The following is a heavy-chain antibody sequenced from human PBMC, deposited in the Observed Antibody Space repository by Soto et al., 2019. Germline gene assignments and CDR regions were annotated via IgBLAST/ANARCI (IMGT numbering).Heavy chain of an antibody. J-gene: IGHJ4*02. D-gene: IGHD1-26*01. CDR2: IFHSGST. CDR1: GGSISNSNC. CDR3: AHRPIVGAAI. Sequence: QVQLQESGPGLVKPSGTLSLTCAVFGGSISNSNCWTWVRQPPGKGLDWIGEIFHSGSTNYNSSLMGRVTISVDKANNHFSLKLRSVTAADTAVYYCAHRPIVGAAIWGQGTLVTVSS. V-gene: IGHV4-4*02.